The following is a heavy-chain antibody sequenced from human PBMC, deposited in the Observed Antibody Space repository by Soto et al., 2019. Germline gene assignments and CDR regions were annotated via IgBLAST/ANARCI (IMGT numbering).Heavy chain of an antibody. CDR1: GYTFTNYD. V-gene: IGHV1-8*01. D-gene: IGHD2-2*01. CDR3: ATGAEARGRYCSSTSCSDY. CDR2: MNPNSGNT. Sequence: QVPLVQSGAEVKKTGASVKVSCKASGYTFTNYDFNWVRQATGQGLEWMGWMNPNSGNTGYAQKFQGRVTMTRNTSISTAYMELSSLRSEDTAVYYCATGAEARGRYCSSTSCSDYWGQGTLVTVSS. J-gene: IGHJ4*02.